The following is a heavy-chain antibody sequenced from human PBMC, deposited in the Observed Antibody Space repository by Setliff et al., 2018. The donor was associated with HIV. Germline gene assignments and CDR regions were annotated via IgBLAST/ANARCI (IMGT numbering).Heavy chain of an antibody. V-gene: IGHV4-4*09. CDR2: IYTSGST. Sequence: SETLSLTRTVSGGSISTYYWSWIRQPPGKGLEWIGYIYTSGSTNYNPSLKTRVTISIDTSKKQVSLKLSSVTAADTAVYYCARHANYDFWSGYWGYYFDYWGQGTLVTVSS. CDR1: GGSISTYY. CDR3: ARHANYDFWSGYWGYYFDY. D-gene: IGHD3-3*01. J-gene: IGHJ4*02.